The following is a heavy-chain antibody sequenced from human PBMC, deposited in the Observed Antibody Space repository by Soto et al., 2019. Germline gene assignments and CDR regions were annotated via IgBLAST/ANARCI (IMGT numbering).Heavy chain of an antibody. V-gene: IGHV4-59*01. CDR1: CGSISSYY. CDR3: ARDTMVRGVMSYYGMDV. J-gene: IGHJ6*02. CDR2: IYYSGST. D-gene: IGHD3-10*01. Sequence: PSQTQSLPCTVACGSISSYYWSWIRQPPGKGLGWVGYIYYSGSTNYKPSLQSRVTISVDTSKNQFSLKLSSVTAADTAVYYCARDTMVRGVMSYYGMDVWGQGTTVTVSS.